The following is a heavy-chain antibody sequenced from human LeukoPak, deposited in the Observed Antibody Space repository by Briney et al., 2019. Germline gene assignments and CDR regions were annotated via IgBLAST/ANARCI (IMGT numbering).Heavy chain of an antibody. J-gene: IGHJ4*02. CDR3: ARGGMAVAGTYDY. D-gene: IGHD6-19*01. Sequence: SETLSLTCTVSGGSISSSSFFWDWIRQPPGKGLEWIGSIYYIGSTYYNSSLKSRVTISVDMSKNQFSLKLSSVTAADTAVYYCARGGMAVAGTYDYWGQGALVTVSS. V-gene: IGHV4-39*01. CDR2: IYYIGST. CDR1: GGSISSSSFF.